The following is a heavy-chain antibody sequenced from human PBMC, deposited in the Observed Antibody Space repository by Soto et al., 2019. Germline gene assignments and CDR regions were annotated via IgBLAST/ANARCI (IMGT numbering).Heavy chain of an antibody. CDR1: GGSISSYY. V-gene: IGHV4-59*01. CDR2: IYYSGST. Sequence: SETLSLTCTVSGGSISSYYWSWIRQPPGKGLEWIGYIYYSGSTNYNPSLKSRVTISVDTSKNQFSLKLSSVTAADTAVYYCAKTLPPAGGYYYVSGSKNEYYFDYWGQGTLVTVSS. J-gene: IGHJ4*02. D-gene: IGHD3-10*01. CDR3: AKTLPPAGGYYYVSGSKNEYYFDY.